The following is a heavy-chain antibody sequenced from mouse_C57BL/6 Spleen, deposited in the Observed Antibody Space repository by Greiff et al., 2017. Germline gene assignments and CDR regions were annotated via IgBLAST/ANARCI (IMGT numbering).Heavy chain of an antibody. V-gene: IGHV5-6*01. CDR3: ARLPYYDGRSYPAWFAY. CDR2: ISSGGSYT. D-gene: IGHD1-1*01. Sequence: EVKLMESGGDLVKPGGSLKLSCAASGFTFSSYGMSWVRQTPDKRLEWVATISSGGSYTYYPDSVKGRFTISRDNAKNTLYLQMSSLKSEDTAMYYCARLPYYDGRSYPAWFAYWGQGTLVTVSA. CDR1: GFTFSSYG. J-gene: IGHJ3*01.